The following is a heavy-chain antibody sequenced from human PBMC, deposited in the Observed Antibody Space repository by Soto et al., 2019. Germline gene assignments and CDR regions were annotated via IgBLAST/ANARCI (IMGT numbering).Heavy chain of an antibody. Sequence: SETLSLTCPVSGGSISSSYFYWGWLRQTPGKGLELIGSIYHSGSTYYNPSLKSRVTISVDTSKNQFSLKLSSVTAADTAVYYCASRSTVRYYYYYMDVWGKGTTVTVSS. CDR1: GGSISSSYFY. CDR3: ASRSTVRYYYYYMDV. CDR2: IYHSGST. J-gene: IGHJ6*03. D-gene: IGHD4-4*01. V-gene: IGHV4-39*07.